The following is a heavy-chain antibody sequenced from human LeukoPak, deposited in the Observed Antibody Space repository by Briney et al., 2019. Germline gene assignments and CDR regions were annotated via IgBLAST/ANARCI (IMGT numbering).Heavy chain of an antibody. V-gene: IGHV3-21*01. J-gene: IGHJ4*02. CDR1: GFTFSSYT. Sequence: GGSLRLSCAASGFTFSSYTMNWVRQAPGKGLEWLSYISRSSSHRYYADSVKGRFTISRDNARNSVDLHLKSLRAEDTAVYYCAALMVGPTDPHDYWGQGTQVSVSS. D-gene: IGHD1-26*01. CDR3: AALMVGPTDPHDY. CDR2: ISRSSSHR.